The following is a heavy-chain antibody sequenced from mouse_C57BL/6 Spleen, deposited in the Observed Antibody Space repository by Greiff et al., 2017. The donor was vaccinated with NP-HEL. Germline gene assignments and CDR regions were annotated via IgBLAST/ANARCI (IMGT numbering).Heavy chain of an antibody. CDR1: GYTFTSYW. J-gene: IGHJ3*01. D-gene: IGHD1-1*01. CDR3: ARTLYYYGSSLAAY. CDR2: IDPNSGGT. V-gene: IGHV1-72*01. Sequence: VQLQQPGAELVKPGASVKLSCKASGYTFTSYWMHWVKQRPGRGLEWIGRIDPNSGGTKYNEKFKSKATLTVDKPSSTAYMQRSSLTSEDSAVYYCARTLYYYGSSLAAYWGQGTLVTVSA.